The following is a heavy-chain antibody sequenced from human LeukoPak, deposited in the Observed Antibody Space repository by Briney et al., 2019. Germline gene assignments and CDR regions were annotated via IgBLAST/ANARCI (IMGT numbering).Heavy chain of an antibody. V-gene: IGHV3-23*01. CDR3: AKAYYYDSSGHGFDY. D-gene: IGHD3-22*01. Sequence: GGSLRLSCAASGFTFSIYAMSWVRQAPGKGLEWVSSITAGGGSTYYVDSVKGRFTISRDNSKNTLYLQMNSLRAEDTAVYYCAKAYYYDSSGHGFDYWGQGTLVTVSS. CDR1: GFTFSIYA. CDR2: ITAGGGST. J-gene: IGHJ4*02.